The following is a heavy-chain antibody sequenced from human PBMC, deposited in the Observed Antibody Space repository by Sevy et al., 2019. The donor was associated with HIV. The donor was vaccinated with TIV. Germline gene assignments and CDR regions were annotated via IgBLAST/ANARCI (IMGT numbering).Heavy chain of an antibody. V-gene: IGHV3-64*01. Sequence: GGSLRLSCAASGFTFSNYPMHWVRQAPGKGLEYGSGISTNGGSTNYANSVKGRLTISRDNFKNTLYLQMGSLKPEDMAVYYCATEVHCGSPPLGAFDLWGQGTVVTVSS. J-gene: IGHJ3*01. CDR2: ISTNGGST. CDR3: ATEVHCGSPPLGAFDL. D-gene: IGHD5-12*01. CDR1: GFTFSNYP.